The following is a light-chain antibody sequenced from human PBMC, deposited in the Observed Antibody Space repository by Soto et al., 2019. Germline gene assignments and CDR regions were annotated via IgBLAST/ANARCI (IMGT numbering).Light chain of an antibody. J-gene: IGKJ5*01. CDR1: QSVGSL. CDR3: QQRTTWPMT. Sequence: EIVLTQSPATLSLSPGEGATLSCRASQSVGSLLAWYQQKPGQDPRLVIYDASNRATGLPARFSGSGSGTGLPLAIRSLEPEDFAVYYCQQRTTWPMTFGQGTRLEIK. V-gene: IGKV3-11*01. CDR2: DAS.